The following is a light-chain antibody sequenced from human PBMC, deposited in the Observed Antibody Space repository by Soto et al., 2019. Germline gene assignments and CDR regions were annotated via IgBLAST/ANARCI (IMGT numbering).Light chain of an antibody. Sequence: DIQLTQSLYTLSASVRDRVPITYLSSQSIGNWLAWYQQKPGKAPKLLIYAASSLQSGVPSRFSGSGSGTDFTLTISILQPEDFTTYCCQQSYSPPRTFCHGAIVDIK. CDR1: QSIGNW. CDR3: QQSYSPPRT. V-gene: IGKV1-39*01. J-gene: IGKJ1*01. CDR2: AAS.